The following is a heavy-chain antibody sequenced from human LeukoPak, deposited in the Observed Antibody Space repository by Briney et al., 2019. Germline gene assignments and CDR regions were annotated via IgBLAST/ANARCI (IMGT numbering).Heavy chain of an antibody. CDR1: GGTFSSYA. CDR2: IIPILGIA. Sequence: SVKVSCKASGGTFSSYAISWVRQAPGQGLEWTGRIIPILGIANYAQKFQGRVTITADKSTSTAYMELSSLRSEDTAVYYCARAGRYSYGYPRYYYYGMDVWGQGTTVTVSS. J-gene: IGHJ6*02. V-gene: IGHV1-69*04. D-gene: IGHD5-18*01. CDR3: ARAGRYSYGYPRYYYYGMDV.